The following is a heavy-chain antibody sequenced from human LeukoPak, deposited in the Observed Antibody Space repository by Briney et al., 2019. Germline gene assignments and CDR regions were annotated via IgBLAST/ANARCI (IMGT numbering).Heavy chain of an antibody. CDR3: AAGGAVALGTAEFFQH. J-gene: IGHJ1*01. CDR1: GGTFSSYA. V-gene: IGHV1-69*13. D-gene: IGHD1-1*01. CDR2: IIPIFGTA. Sequence: SVKVSCKASGGTFSSYAISWVRQAPGQGLEWMGGIIPIFGTANYAQKFQGRVTITADESTSTAYIELSSLRSEDTAVYYCAAGGAVALGTAEFFQHWGQGTLVTVSS.